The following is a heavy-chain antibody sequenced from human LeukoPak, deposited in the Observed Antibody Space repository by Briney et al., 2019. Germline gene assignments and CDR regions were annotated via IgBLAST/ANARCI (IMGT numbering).Heavy chain of an antibody. CDR3: AKDWGSSDWYNWFDP. V-gene: IGHV3-30*18. J-gene: IGHJ5*02. CDR2: ISHNGGAE. CDR1: GFTIGNHG. Sequence: GGSLRLSCAVSGFTIGNHGMHWVRQAAGKGLEWVAMISHNGGAEYYRDSVKGRFIISGDNSNNMLYLQMSSLRLEGTAVYYCAKDWGSSDWYNWFDPWGQGTLVTVSS. D-gene: IGHD6-19*01.